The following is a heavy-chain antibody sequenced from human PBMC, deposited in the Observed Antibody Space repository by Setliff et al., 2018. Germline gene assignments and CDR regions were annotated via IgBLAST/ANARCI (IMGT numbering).Heavy chain of an antibody. CDR3: ARVAYPNGGSCRYFDN. CDR2: ISYSGRT. Sequence: SETLSLTCAVSGGSISTDPYFWTWIRQHPVKGLEWIGYISYSGRTSYNPSLYSRITVSLDRSKNQFSLQLTSVTAADTAMYYCARVAYPNGGSCRYFDNWGQGTLSPSPQ. J-gene: IGHJ4*02. V-gene: IGHV4-31*11. D-gene: IGHD2-15*01. CDR1: GGSISTDPYF.